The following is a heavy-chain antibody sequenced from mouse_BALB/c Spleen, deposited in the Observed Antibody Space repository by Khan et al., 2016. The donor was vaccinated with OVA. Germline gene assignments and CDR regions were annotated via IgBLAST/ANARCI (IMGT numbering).Heavy chain of an antibody. D-gene: IGHD1-1*01. CDR2: VSTGGSYT. Sequence: EVHLVESGGDLVKPGGSLKLSCAASGFTFSTYGMSWVRQAPDKRLEWVATVSTGGSYTYYPDSVKGRFTISRDNAKNTLYLQMSGLRSEDTAMFYCTRLAYYDDSEGFAYWGQGTLVTVSA. CDR1: GFTFSTYG. CDR3: TRLAYYDDSEGFAY. V-gene: IGHV5-6*01. J-gene: IGHJ3*01.